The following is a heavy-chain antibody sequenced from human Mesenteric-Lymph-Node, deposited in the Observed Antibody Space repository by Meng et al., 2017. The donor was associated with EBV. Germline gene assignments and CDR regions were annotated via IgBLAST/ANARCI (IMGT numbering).Heavy chain of an antibody. D-gene: IGHD3-10*01. CDR3: ARSSYGSGSYSPFDF. J-gene: IGHJ4*02. V-gene: IGHV4-34*01. Sequence: QVQLQQWGAGVLKPSATLSLTCTVYGGSFTDHYWTWIRQPPGKGLEWIAEINHSGGTNYNLSLKNRVTISIDLSKNHFSLKVSSVTAADTAVYYCARSSYGSGSYSPFDFWGEGNLVTVSS. CDR1: GGSFTDHY. CDR2: INHSGGT.